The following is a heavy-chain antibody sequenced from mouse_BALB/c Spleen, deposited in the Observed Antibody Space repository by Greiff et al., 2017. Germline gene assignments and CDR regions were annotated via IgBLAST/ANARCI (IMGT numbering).Heavy chain of an antibody. D-gene: IGHD1-2*01. CDR1: GYTFTSYY. CDR2: INPSNGGT. V-gene: IGHV1S81*02. CDR3: TRSLLRLRNYAMDY. Sequence: VQLQQSGAELVKPGASVKLSCKASGYTFTSYYMYWVKQRPGQGLEWIGEINPSNGGTNFNAKFKSKATLTVDKSSTTAYMQLSSLTSEDSAVYYCTRSLLRLRNYAMDYWGQGTSVTVSS. J-gene: IGHJ4*01.